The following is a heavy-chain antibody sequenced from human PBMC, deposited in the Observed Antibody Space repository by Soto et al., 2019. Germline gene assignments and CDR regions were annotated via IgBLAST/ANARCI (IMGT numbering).Heavy chain of an antibody. V-gene: IGHV1-69*06. J-gene: IGHJ4*02. CDR3: ARAGKRYFDS. CDR1: GGTFNTFA. CDR2: IVPILGPA. Sequence: QVQLVQSGAEVKKPGLSVNVSCKASGGTFNTFAISWVRQAPGQGLEYLGGIVPILGPAFYAQRFQGRVTITADKSTNTAYLELTSLSSEDTAVYYCARAGKRYFDSWGQGTQVTVSS.